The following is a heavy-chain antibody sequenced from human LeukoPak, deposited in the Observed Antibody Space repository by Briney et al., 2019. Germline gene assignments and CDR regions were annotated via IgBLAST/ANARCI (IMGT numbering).Heavy chain of an antibody. CDR2: IYYSGST. CDR3: ARFKGNYGDYPDAFDI. CDR1: GGSTSSYY. J-gene: IGHJ3*02. Sequence: PSETLSLTCTVSGGSTSSYYWSWLRQPPGKGLEWIGYIYYSGSTNYNPSLKSRVTISVDTSKNQFSLKLSSVTAADTAVYYCARFKGNYGDYPDAFDIWGQGTMVTVSS. V-gene: IGHV4-59*01. D-gene: IGHD4-17*01.